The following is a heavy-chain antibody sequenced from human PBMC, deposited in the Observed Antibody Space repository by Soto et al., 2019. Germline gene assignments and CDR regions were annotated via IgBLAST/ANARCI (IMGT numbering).Heavy chain of an antibody. J-gene: IGHJ6*02. D-gene: IGHD3-22*01. CDR1: GGTFSSYA. CDR2: IIPIFGTA. V-gene: IGHV1-69*13. CDR3: ARATNNYYDSSGRYGMDV. Sequence: ASVKVSCKASGGTFSSYAISWVRQAPGQGLEWMGGIIPIFGTANYAQKFQGRVTITADESTSTAYMELSSLSSADTAVYYCARATNNYYDSSGRYGMDVWGQGTTVTVSS.